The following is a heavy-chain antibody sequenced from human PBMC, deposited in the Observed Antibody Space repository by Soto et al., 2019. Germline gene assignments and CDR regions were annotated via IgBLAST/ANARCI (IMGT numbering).Heavy chain of an antibody. Sequence: QVPLVQSGAEVKKPGASVKVPCKASGYTFTSYGISWVRQAPGQGLEWMGWISAYNGNTNYAQKLQGRVTMTTDTSTSTAYMELRSLRSDDTAVYYCAYMITFGGVIVPFDPWGQGTLVTVSS. D-gene: IGHD3-16*02. CDR1: GYTFTSYG. J-gene: IGHJ5*02. CDR3: AYMITFGGVIVPFDP. CDR2: ISAYNGNT. V-gene: IGHV1-18*01.